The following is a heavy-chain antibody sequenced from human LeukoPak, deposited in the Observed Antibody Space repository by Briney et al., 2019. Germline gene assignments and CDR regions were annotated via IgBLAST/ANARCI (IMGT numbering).Heavy chain of an antibody. CDR1: GGSISSGGYS. CDR2: IYHSGST. J-gene: IGHJ4*02. V-gene: IGHV4-30-2*01. Sequence: PSETLSLTCAVSGGSISSGGYSWSWIRQPPGKGLEWIGYIYHSGSTYYNPSLKSRVTISVDRSKNQFSLKLSSVTAADTAVYYCARVHGSGSYYLDYWGQGTLVTVSS. CDR3: ARVHGSGSYYLDY. D-gene: IGHD3-10*01.